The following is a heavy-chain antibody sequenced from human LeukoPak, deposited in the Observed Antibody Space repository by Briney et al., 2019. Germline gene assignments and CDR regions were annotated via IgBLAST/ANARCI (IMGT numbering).Heavy chain of an antibody. J-gene: IGHJ3*02. V-gene: IGHV4-34*01. D-gene: IGHD6-19*01. Sequence: PSETLSLTCAVYGGSFSGYYWSWIRQPPGKGLEWIGEINHSGSTNYNPSLKSRVTMSVDTSKNQFSLKLSSVTAADTAVYYCARDPSSGWHGDAFDIWGQGTMVTVSS. CDR2: INHSGST. CDR3: ARDPSSGWHGDAFDI. CDR1: GGSFSGYY.